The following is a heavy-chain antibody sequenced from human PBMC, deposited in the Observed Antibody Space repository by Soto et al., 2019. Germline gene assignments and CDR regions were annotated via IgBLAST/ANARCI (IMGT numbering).Heavy chain of an antibody. D-gene: IGHD3-3*02. J-gene: IGHJ6*02. CDR3: ARAHLPDYYYYGMDV. CDR1: GFTFSSYA. CDR2: ISYDGSNK. V-gene: IGHV3-30-3*01. Sequence: GGSLRLSCAASGFTFSSYAMHWVRQAPGKGLEWVAVISYDGSNKYYADSVKGRFTISRDNSKNTLYLQMNSLRAEDTAVYYCARAHLPDYYYYGMDVWGQGTTVTVSS.